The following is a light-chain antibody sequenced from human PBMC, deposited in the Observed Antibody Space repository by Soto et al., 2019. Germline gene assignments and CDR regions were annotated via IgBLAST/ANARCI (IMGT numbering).Light chain of an antibody. Sequence: QSALTQPASVSGSPGQSITISCTGTSSDVGGYNYVSWYQQHPGKAPKLMIYDVSNRPSGVSNRFSGSKSGNTASLTISGLQAEDEAYYYCSSYTSSSNHVVFGGGTKLTVL. J-gene: IGLJ2*01. CDR2: DVS. CDR1: SSDVGGYNY. CDR3: SSYTSSSNHVV. V-gene: IGLV2-14*01.